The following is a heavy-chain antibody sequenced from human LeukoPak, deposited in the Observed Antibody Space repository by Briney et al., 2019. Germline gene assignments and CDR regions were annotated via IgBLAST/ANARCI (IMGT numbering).Heavy chain of an antibody. V-gene: IGHV1-18*01. CDR3: ASATRGYSYGYFMDDYYYMDV. Sequence: ASVKVSCKASGYTFTSYGLSWVRPAPGKGLECMGWISDYKGNNNYAQKLQRRVTMTTDTSTSTAYMELRSLRADDTAVYYCASATRGYSYGYFMDDYYYMDVWGKGTTVTVSS. D-gene: IGHD5-18*01. CDR1: GYTFTSYG. J-gene: IGHJ6*03. CDR2: ISDYKGNN.